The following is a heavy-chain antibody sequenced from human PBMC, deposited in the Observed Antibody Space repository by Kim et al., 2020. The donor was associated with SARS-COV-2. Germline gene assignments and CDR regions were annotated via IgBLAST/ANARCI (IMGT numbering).Heavy chain of an antibody. Sequence: YADSVKGRFTISRDNSKNTLYLQRNSLRAEDTAVYYCARDTRDYYGMDVWGQGTTVTVSS. J-gene: IGHJ6*02. CDR3: ARDTRDYYGMDV. V-gene: IGHV3-33*01.